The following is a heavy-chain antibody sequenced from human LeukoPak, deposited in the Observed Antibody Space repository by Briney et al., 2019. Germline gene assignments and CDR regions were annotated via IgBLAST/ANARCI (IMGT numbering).Heavy chain of an antibody. D-gene: IGHD5-24*01. V-gene: IGHV3-23*01. CDR1: GFTFSSYA. J-gene: IGHJ4*02. CDR3: AKPLEMATISPFDY. CDR2: ISGSGGST. Sequence: GGSLRLSCAASGFTFSSYAMSWVRQAPGKGLEWVSAISGSGGSTYYADSVKGRFTISRDNSKNTLYLQMNSLRAEDTAVYHCAKPLEMATISPFDYWGQGTLVTVSS.